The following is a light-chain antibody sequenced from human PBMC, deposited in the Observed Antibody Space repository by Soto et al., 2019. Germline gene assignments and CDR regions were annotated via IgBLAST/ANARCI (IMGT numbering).Light chain of an antibody. CDR2: KAS. CDR3: QHYDSYSEA. Sequence: DIQMTQSPSTLSASVGDRVPITCRASQSISNWLAWYQQKPGKAPKLLIYKASTLKSGVPSRFSGSGSGTEFTLTISSLQPDDFATYYCQHYDSYSEAFGQGTKVDI. CDR1: QSISNW. J-gene: IGKJ1*01. V-gene: IGKV1-5*03.